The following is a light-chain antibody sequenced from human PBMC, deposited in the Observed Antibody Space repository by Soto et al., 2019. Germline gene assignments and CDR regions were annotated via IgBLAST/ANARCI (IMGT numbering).Light chain of an antibody. CDR1: QSVSSN. V-gene: IGKV3D-15*01. CDR3: QQYNNWPPIT. CDR2: GAS. Sequence: EILMRKSPATLSVSPGERATLSYGPTQSVSSNSAWYQQTPGQPPTLLTYGASTRATGIPARLTGSGSGTEFTLTISSLQSEDFAVYYCQQYNNWPPITFGQGTRL. J-gene: IGKJ5*01.